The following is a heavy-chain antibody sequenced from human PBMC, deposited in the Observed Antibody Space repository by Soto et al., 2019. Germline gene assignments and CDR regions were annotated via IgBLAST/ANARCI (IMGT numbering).Heavy chain of an antibody. D-gene: IGHD4-17*01. J-gene: IGHJ4*02. Sequence: QVQLQQWGAGLLKPSETLSLTCAVYGGSFRDYYWSWIRQSPGKGLEWIGEINHRGSTTYNPSLKRRVTMSLDTSKNQFALELRSVTPAATAAYYCARLVYGDFDYWGQGSLVTVSS. CDR1: GGSFRDYY. CDR3: ARLVYGDFDY. CDR2: INHRGST. V-gene: IGHV4-34*02.